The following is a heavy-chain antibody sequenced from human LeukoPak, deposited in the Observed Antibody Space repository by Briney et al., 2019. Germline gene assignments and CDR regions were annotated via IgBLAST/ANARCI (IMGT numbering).Heavy chain of an antibody. CDR3: ARRVARYYVDY. CDR1: AFTFSTYG. J-gene: IGHJ4*02. CDR2: ISNDGSNK. V-gene: IGHV3-30*03. Sequence: GRSLRLSCTASAFTFSTYGMHWVRQAPGKGLEWVAVISNDGSNKYYADSVKGRFTISRDNSKNTLYLQMSSLRAEDTAVYYCARRVARYYVDYWGQGTLVTVSS.